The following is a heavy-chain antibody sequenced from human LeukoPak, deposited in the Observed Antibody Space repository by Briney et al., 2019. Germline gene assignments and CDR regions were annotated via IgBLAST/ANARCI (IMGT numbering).Heavy chain of an antibody. CDR3: ARDRAPFLYGGERSNYFDY. Sequence: PGRSLRLSCAGSGFTFSSYAMHWVRQAPGKGLEWVAVISYDGSNKYYADSVKGRFTISRDNSKNTLYLQMNSLRAEDTAVYYCARDRAPFLYGGERSNYFDYWGQGTLVTVSS. J-gene: IGHJ4*02. D-gene: IGHD4-17*01. CDR1: GFTFSSYA. V-gene: IGHV3-30*04. CDR2: ISYDGSNK.